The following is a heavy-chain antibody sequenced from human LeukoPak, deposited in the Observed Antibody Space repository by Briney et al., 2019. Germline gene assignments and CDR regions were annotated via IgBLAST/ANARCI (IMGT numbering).Heavy chain of an antibody. Sequence: SETLSLTCTVSGGSISSSSYYWGWIRQPPGKGLEWIGNIYYSGSSYYNPSLKSRVTISVDTSKNQFSLRLNSVTAADTAVYYCARGPWGSSDYWGQGTLVTVSS. CDR3: ARGPWGSSDY. D-gene: IGHD7-27*01. CDR1: GGSISSSSYY. J-gene: IGHJ4*02. V-gene: IGHV4-39*07. CDR2: IYYSGSS.